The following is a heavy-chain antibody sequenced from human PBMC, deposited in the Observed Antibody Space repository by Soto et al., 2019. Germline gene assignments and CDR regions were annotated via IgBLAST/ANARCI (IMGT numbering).Heavy chain of an antibody. J-gene: IGHJ4*02. Sequence: GGYLRLSCAASGFTLSDHWMHWVRQVPGKGLVWVARINSDGSTTTYADSVKGRFTISRANARNTLYLQMDSLRAGDTALYYCARGYSSGPDYWGQGT. CDR1: GFTLSDHW. D-gene: IGHD6-19*01. CDR2: INSDGSTT. V-gene: IGHV3-74*01. CDR3: ARGYSSGPDY.